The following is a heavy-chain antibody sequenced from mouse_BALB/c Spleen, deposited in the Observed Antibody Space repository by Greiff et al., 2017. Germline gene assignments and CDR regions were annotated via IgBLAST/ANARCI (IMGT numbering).Heavy chain of an antibody. Sequence: QVQLKESGAELAKPGASVKMSCKASGYTFTSYWMHWVKQRPGQGLEWIGYINPSTGYTEYNQKFKDKATLTADKSSSTAYMQLSSLTSEDSAVYYCARSMITEAWFAYWGQGTLVTVSA. V-gene: IGHV1-7*01. CDR2: INPSTGYT. CDR1: GYTFTSYW. D-gene: IGHD2-4*01. J-gene: IGHJ3*01. CDR3: ARSMITEAWFAY.